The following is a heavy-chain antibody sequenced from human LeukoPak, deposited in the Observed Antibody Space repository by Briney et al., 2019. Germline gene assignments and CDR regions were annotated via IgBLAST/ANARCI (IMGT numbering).Heavy chain of an antibody. V-gene: IGHV3-23*01. CDR2: ISGSGGST. Sequence: GGSLRVSCAASGFTFSSYAMSWVRQAPGKGLEWVSAISGSGGSTYYADSVKGRFTISRDNSKSTLFLQMNSPRAEDTAVYYCAKDPRVGSRVATPCHWGQGTLVTVSS. D-gene: IGHD5-24*01. J-gene: IGHJ4*02. CDR3: AKDPRVGSRVATPCH. CDR1: GFTFSSYA.